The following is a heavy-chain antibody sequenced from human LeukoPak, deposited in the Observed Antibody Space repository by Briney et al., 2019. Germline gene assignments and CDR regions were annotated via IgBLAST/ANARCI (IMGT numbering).Heavy chain of an antibody. D-gene: IGHD1-26*01. CDR3: ATGLYSRWFDP. CDR2: MNPNSGNT. Sequence: ASVKVSYKASGNTFTSDDLNWVRQVTGQGLEWMGWMNPNSGNTGYAQKFQGRVIMTRNASISTAYMDLSSLTSEDTAVYYCATGLYSRWFDPWGQGTLVTVTS. V-gene: IGHV1-8*01. CDR1: GNTFTSDD. J-gene: IGHJ5*02.